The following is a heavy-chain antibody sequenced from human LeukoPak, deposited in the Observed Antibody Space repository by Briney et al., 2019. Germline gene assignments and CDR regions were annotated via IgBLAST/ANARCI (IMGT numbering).Heavy chain of an antibody. CDR3: AKSNGYGLVDI. V-gene: IGHV4-59*12. Sequence: SETLSLTCSVSGGSINNYYWGWIRQPPGKGLQWVGYISYSGDTNYNPSLKSRVTISVDTSKNQFSLKLSSVTAADTAVYYCAKSNGYGLVDIWGQGTMVTVSS. CDR2: ISYSGDT. J-gene: IGHJ3*02. CDR1: GGSINNYY. D-gene: IGHD3-10*01.